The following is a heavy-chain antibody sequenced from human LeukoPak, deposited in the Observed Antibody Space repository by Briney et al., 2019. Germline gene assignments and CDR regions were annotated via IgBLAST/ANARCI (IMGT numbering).Heavy chain of an antibody. CDR1: GGSISSYY. CDR2: IYTSGST. J-gene: IGHJ4*02. V-gene: IGHV4-4*07. CDR3: VRDVGADVWGMFYFDF. D-gene: IGHD3-16*01. Sequence: SETLSLTCTVSGGSISSYYWSWIRQPAGKGLEWIGRIYTSGSTNYNPSLKSRVTISVDKSKNQFSLKLSSVTAADTAVYYCVRDVGADVWGMFYFDFWGQGTLVPVSS.